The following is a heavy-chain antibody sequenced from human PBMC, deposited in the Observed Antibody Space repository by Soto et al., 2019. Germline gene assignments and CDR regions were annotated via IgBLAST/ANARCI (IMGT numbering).Heavy chain of an antibody. Sequence: SETLSLTCAVYGGSFSGYYWSWIRQPPGKGLEWIGEINHSGSANYNPSLKSRVTISVDTSKNQFSLKLSSVTAADTAVYYCARGWAAVGHYYYYMDVWGKGTTVTVSS. CDR1: GGSFSGYY. CDR3: ARGWAAVGHYYYYMDV. J-gene: IGHJ6*03. CDR2: INHSGSA. D-gene: IGHD6-19*01. V-gene: IGHV4-34*01.